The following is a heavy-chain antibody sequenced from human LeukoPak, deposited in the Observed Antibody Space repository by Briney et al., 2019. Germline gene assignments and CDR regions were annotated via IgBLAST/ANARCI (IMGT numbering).Heavy chain of an antibody. CDR2: IHYSGSA. CDR1: GGSFSGYY. Sequence: SETLSLTCAVYGGSFSGYYWTWIRQPPGKGLEWIGEIHYSGSATYNPSLKSRVTISVDTSKNQFSLKMNSVTAADTAVYYCARGQWFRAFWSRGTQVTVSS. CDR3: ARGQWFRAF. D-gene: IGHD3-10*01. J-gene: IGHJ4*02. V-gene: IGHV4-34*01.